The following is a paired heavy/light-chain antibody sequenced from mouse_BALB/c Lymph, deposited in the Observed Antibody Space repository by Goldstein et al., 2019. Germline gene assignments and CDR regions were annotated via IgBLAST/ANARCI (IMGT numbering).Light chain of an antibody. Sequence: DIVLTQSPASLAVSLGQRATISCRASKSVSTSGYSYMHWYQQKPGQPPKLLIYLASNLESGVPARFSGSGSGTDFTLNIHPVEEEDAATYYCQHSRELPLTFGAGTKLELK. J-gene: IGKJ5*01. CDR2: LAS. CDR1: KSVSTSGYSY. V-gene: IGKV3-12*01. CDR3: QHSRELPLT.
Heavy chain of an antibody. CDR1: GYSFTDYI. J-gene: IGHJ1*01. Sequence: EIQLQQTGPELVKPGASVKISCKASGYSFTDYIMLWVKQSHGKSLEWIGNINPYYGSTSYNLKFKGKATLTVDKSSSTAYMQLNSLTSEDSAVYYCARMGDYKRWYFDVWGAGTTVTVSS. CDR2: INPYYGST. CDR3: ARMGDYKRWYFDV. D-gene: IGHD2-12*01. V-gene: IGHV1-39*01.